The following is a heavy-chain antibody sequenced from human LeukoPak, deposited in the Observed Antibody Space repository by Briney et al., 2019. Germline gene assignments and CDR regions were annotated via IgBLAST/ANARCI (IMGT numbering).Heavy chain of an antibody. Sequence: SETVSLTCAVYGGSFSGYFWSWIRQPPGKGLEWIGEINHSGSTNYNPSLKSRVTISVDTSKNQFSLKLSSVTAADTAVYYCARRKVRSYYGSGSYYTYFDYWGQGTLVTVSS. CDR1: GGSFSGYF. J-gene: IGHJ4*02. CDR2: INHSGST. CDR3: ARRKVRSYYGSGSYYTYFDY. V-gene: IGHV4-34*01. D-gene: IGHD3-10*01.